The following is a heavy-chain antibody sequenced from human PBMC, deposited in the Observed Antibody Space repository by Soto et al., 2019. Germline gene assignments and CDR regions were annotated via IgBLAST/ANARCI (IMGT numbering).Heavy chain of an antibody. Sequence: EVQLVESGGGLVQPGGSLRLSCAASGFTVSSNYMSWVRQAPGKGLEWVSVIYSGGSTYYADSVKGRFTISRDNSKNTRYLQMNSLSAEDTAVYYCARDSSGWYVVDYWGQGTLVTVSS. CDR2: IYSGGST. CDR1: GFTVSSNY. D-gene: IGHD6-19*01. J-gene: IGHJ4*02. CDR3: ARDSSGWYVVDY. V-gene: IGHV3-66*01.